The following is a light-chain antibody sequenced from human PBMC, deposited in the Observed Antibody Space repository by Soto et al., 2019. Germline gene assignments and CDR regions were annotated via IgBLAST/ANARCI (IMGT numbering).Light chain of an antibody. V-gene: IGLV2-11*01. Sequence: QSALTQPRSVSGSPGQSVTISCTGTSSDVGGYNYVSWYQQYPGKAPKLMIYDVSKRPSGVPDRCSGSKSGNTASLTISGLQAEDEADYYCCSYAGRYTYVFGTGTKLTVL. J-gene: IGLJ1*01. CDR1: SSDVGGYNY. CDR3: CSYAGRYTYV. CDR2: DVS.